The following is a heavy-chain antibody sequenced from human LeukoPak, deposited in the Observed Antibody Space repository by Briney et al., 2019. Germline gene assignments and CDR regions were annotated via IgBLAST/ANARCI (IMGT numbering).Heavy chain of an antibody. J-gene: IGHJ4*02. CDR1: GFTFSSYS. Sequence: GGSLRLSCAASGFTFSSYSMNWVRQAPGNRLEWVSSISTSSSYIYYADSVKGRFTISRDNAKNSLYLQMNSLRAEDTAVYYCARRIARGPFDYWGQGTLVTVSS. CDR2: ISTSSSYI. CDR3: ARRIARGPFDY. D-gene: IGHD3-10*01. V-gene: IGHV3-21*01.